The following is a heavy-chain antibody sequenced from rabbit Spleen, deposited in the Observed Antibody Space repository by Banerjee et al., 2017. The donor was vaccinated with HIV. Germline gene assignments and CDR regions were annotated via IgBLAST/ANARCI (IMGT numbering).Heavy chain of an antibody. CDR1: GFSFSSGYD. J-gene: IGHJ4*01. V-gene: IGHV1S40*01. CDR2: TYAGSSGST. CDR3: AREVLYAAYAGFGDATIYYFDL. Sequence: QSLEESGGGLVKPGASLTLTCKASGFSFSSGYDMCWVRQAPGKGLEWIACTYAGSSGSTYYASWAKGRITISKTSSTTVTLQMTSLTAADTATYFCAREVLYAAYAGFGDATIYYFDLWGQGTLVTVS. D-gene: IGHD6-1*01.